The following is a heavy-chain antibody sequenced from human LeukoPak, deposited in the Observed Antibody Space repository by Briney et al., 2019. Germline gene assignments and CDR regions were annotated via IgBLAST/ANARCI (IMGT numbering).Heavy chain of an antibody. D-gene: IGHD3-22*01. CDR3: ARDLVYYYDSSGYYPCSAFDI. V-gene: IGHV7-4-1*02. Sequence: ASVKVSCKASGYTFTSYAMNWVRQAPGQGLEWMGWINTNTGNPTYAQGFTGRFVFSLDTSVSTAYLQTSSLKAEDTAVYYCARDLVYYYDSSGYYPCSAFDIWGQGTMVTVSS. CDR2: INTNTGNP. J-gene: IGHJ3*02. CDR1: GYTFTSYA.